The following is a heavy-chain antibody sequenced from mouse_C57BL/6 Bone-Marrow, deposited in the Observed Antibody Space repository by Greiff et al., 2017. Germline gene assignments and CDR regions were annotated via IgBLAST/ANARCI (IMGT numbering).Heavy chain of an antibody. V-gene: IGHV1-15*01. CDR2: IDPETGGT. CDR1: GYTFTDYE. Sequence: QVQLQQSGAELVRPGASVTLSCKASGYTFTDYEMHWVKQTPVHGLEWIGAIDPETGGTAYNQKFKGKAILTADKSSSTAYMELRSLTSEDSAVYYCTRGRLAPYWGQGTLVTVSA. CDR3: TRGRLAPY. D-gene: IGHD3-2*02. J-gene: IGHJ3*01.